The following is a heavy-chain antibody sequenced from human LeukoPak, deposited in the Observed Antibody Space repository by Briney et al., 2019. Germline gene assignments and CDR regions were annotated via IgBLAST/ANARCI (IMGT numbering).Heavy chain of an antibody. CDR2: INHSGST. J-gene: IGHJ6*03. CDR3: ARVSYYYDSSGYPHYYYYYYMDV. Sequence: SETLSLTCAVYGGSFSGYYWSWIRQPPGKGLEWIGEINHSGSTNYNPSLKSRVTISVDTSKNQFSLKLSSVTAADTAVYYCARVSYYYDSSGYPHYYYYYYMDVWGKGTTVTVSS. V-gene: IGHV4-34*01. CDR1: GGSFSGYY. D-gene: IGHD3-22*01.